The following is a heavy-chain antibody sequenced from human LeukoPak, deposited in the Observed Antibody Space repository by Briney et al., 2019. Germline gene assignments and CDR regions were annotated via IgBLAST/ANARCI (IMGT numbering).Heavy chain of an antibody. CDR2: INSDGSWT. CDR1: GFSFSNYW. D-gene: IGHD2-2*01. CDR3: VSFYETY. J-gene: IGHJ4*02. Sequence: GGSLRLSCAASGFSFSNYWMHWVRQAPGKGLVWVSHINSDGSWTSYADSVKGRFTISKDNAKNTVYLQMNNLRAEDTAVYYCVSFYETYWGRGTLVIVSS. V-gene: IGHV3-74*01.